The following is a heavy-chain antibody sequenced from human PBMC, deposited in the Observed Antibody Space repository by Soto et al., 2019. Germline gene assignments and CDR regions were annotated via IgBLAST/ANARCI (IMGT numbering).Heavy chain of an antibody. V-gene: IGHV5-10-1*01. CDR3: ARIYCNTTTCDSWFDP. CDR1: GYTFTTFW. J-gene: IGHJ5*02. D-gene: IGHD2-2*01. CDR2: IDPGDTYA. Sequence: PGESLKISCTGFGYTFTTFWISWVRQMPGKGLEWMGRIDPGDTYATYSPAFQGHVTISADKATSTAYLQWSSLKASDTAMYFCARIYCNTTTCDSWFDPRGQGTLVTVSS.